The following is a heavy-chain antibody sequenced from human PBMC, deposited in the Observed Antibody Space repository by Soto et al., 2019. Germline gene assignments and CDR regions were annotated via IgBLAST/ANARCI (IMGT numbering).Heavy chain of an antibody. Sequence: PGGSLILSCAASGLTFISYGMQWVRQSPGEGREWVAVISYDGSNKYYADSVKGRFTISRDNSKNTLYLQMNSLRAEDTAVYYCAKDLSPVIKVVTTFGFDYWGQGTLVTVSS. J-gene: IGHJ4*02. CDR2: ISYDGSNK. V-gene: IGHV3-30*18. D-gene: IGHD3-3*01. CDR3: AKDLSPVIKVVTTFGFDY. CDR1: GLTFISYG.